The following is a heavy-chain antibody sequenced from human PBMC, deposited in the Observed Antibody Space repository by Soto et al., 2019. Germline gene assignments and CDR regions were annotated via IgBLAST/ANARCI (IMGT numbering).Heavy chain of an antibody. CDR3: AKEIEVPAAMYHDAFDI. CDR2: ISGSGGST. CDR1: GFTFSSYA. D-gene: IGHD2-2*01. V-gene: IGHV3-23*01. J-gene: IGHJ3*02. Sequence: GGSLRLSCAASGFTFSSYAMSWVRQAPGKGLEWVSAISGSGGSTYYADSVKGRFTISRDNSKNTLYLQMNSLRAEDTAVYYCAKEIEVPAAMYHDAFDIWGQGTMVTVSS.